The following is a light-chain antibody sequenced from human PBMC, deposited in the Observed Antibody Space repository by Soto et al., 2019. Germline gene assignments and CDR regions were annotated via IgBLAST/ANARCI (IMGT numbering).Light chain of an antibody. Sequence: EIGLTQSPATLSLSPGERATLSRRASQSVSSYLAWYQQKPGQAPRLLIYDASNRATGIPARFSGSGSGTDFTLTISTLEPEDFAVYYCQQRSNWPRTLGQGTKVEIK. V-gene: IGKV3-11*01. J-gene: IGKJ1*01. CDR3: QQRSNWPRT. CDR2: DAS. CDR1: QSVSSY.